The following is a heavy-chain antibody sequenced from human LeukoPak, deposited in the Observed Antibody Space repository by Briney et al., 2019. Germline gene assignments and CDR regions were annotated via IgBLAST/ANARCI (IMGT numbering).Heavy chain of an antibody. CDR3: AKDGYDSSGYCPYYFDY. D-gene: IGHD3-22*01. V-gene: IGHV3-43*02. Sequence: QPGGSLRLSCAASGFTFDDYAMQWVRQAPGKGLEWVSLISGDGGSTYYADSVKGRFTISRDNSKNSLYLQMNSLRTEDTALYYCAKDGYDSSGYCPYYFDYWGQGTLVTVSS. J-gene: IGHJ4*02. CDR1: GFTFDDYA. CDR2: ISGDGGST.